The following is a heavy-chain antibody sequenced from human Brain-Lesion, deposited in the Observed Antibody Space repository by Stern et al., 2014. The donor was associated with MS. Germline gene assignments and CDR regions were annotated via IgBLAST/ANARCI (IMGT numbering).Heavy chain of an antibody. Sequence: QMQLVQSGPGLVKPSETLSLTCTVAGGSVSSTSYAWAWIRQPPGKGLEWIGTIYYSGNTYYSPSLKSRLTRALDPSKNQFSLQLRSVTAADTAVYYCAGEEDIRYCSGGSCTGNWFDPWGQGTLVTVSS. D-gene: IGHD2-15*01. CDR3: AGEEDIRYCSGGSCTGNWFDP. J-gene: IGHJ5*02. CDR1: GGSVSSTSYA. CDR2: IYYSGNT. V-gene: IGHV4-39*01.